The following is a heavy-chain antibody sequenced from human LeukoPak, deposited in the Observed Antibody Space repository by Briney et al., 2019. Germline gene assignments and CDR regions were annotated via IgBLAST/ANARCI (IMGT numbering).Heavy chain of an antibody. D-gene: IGHD6-6*01. V-gene: IGHV4-59*12. Sequence: SETLSLTCTVSGGSISSYYWSWIRQPPGKGLEWIGYIYYSGSTNYNPSLKSRVTISVDTSKNQFSLKLSSVTAADTAVYYCARKGFIAARPLDYWGQGTLVTVSS. CDR2: IYYSGST. CDR1: GGSISSYY. CDR3: ARKGFIAARPLDY. J-gene: IGHJ4*02.